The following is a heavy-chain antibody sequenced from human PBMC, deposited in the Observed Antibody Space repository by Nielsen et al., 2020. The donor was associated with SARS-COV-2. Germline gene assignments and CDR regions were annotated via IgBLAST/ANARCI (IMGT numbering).Heavy chain of an antibody. D-gene: IGHD5-12*01. CDR1: GFTFSDYY. CDR2: INTPATI. J-gene: IGHJ2*01. CDR3: ARNGHGGYDWSPRYFDL. V-gene: IGHV3-11*01. Sequence: GESLKISCAASGFTFSDYYMSWVRQSPGRGLEWVSYINTPATIYYADSLKGRFTISRDNPKNSLYLQMNSLRAEDTAVYYCARNGHGGYDWSPRYFDLWGRGTPVTVSS.